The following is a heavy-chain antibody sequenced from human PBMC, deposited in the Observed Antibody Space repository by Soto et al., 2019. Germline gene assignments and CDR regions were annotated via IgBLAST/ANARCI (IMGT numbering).Heavy chain of an antibody. CDR2: FNPDNGNT. J-gene: IGHJ5*02. V-gene: IGHV1-3*01. Sequence: RASVKVFCKASGYTFTRYTMNWVRQAPGQRLEWMGWFNPDNGNTKSSQKFQDRVIITRDTSASTAYMDLSSLRSEDTAVYYCARGIATGQLDPWGQGTLVTVSS. CDR1: GYTFTRYT. CDR3: ARGIATGQLDP. D-gene: IGHD2-15*01.